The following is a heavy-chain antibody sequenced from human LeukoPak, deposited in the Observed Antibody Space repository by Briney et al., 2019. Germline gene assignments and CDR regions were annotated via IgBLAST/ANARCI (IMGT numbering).Heavy chain of an antibody. J-gene: IGHJ4*02. CDR2: IYHSGST. D-gene: IGHD6-19*01. CDR3: ARDFSSGWYDY. Sequence: PSETLSLTCAVSGGSISSSHWWSWVRQPPGKGLEWIGEIYHSGSTNYNPSLKSRVTISVDKSKHQFSLQLTSVTAADTAVYYCARDFSSGWYDYWGQGTLVTVSS. CDR1: GGSISSSHW. V-gene: IGHV4-4*02.